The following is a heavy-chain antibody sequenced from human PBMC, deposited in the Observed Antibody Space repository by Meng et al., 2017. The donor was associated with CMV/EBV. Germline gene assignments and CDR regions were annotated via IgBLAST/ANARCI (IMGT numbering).Heavy chain of an antibody. CDR1: GGSISSGDYY. Sequence: QLQGPAPGSVNPHQTLSLTCTVSGGSISSGDYYWSWIRQPPGKGLEWIGYIYYSGSTYYNPSLKSRVTISVDTSKNQFSLKLSSVTAADTAVYYCARAQYSSSCDYWGQGTLVTVSS. D-gene: IGHD6-13*01. CDR2: IYYSGST. V-gene: IGHV4-30-4*08. CDR3: ARAQYSSSCDY. J-gene: IGHJ4*02.